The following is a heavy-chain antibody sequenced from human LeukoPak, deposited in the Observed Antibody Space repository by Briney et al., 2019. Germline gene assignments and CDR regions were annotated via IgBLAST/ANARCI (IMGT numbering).Heavy chain of an antibody. V-gene: IGHV4-30-2*01. D-gene: IGHD3-3*01. Sequence: SETLSLTCTVSGGSISSGGYYWSWIRQPPGKGLEWIGYVYHSGSTYYNPSLKSRVTISVDRSKNQFSLKLSSVTAADTAVYYCARGQEDSWSGYYLNWFDPWGQGTLDTVSS. CDR2: VYHSGST. CDR1: GGSISSGGYY. J-gene: IGHJ5*02. CDR3: ARGQEDSWSGYYLNWFDP.